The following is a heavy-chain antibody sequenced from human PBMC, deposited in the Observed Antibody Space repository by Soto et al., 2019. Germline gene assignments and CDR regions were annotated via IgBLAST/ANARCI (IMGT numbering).Heavy chain of an antibody. D-gene: IGHD6-13*01. CDR1: GGTFSSYT. CDR3: ARSHSSSWYYYFDN. CDR2: IIPILGIA. J-gene: IGHJ4*02. V-gene: IGHV1-69*02. Sequence: SVEVSCKASGGTFSSYTISWVRQAPGQGLEWMGRIIPILGIANYAQKFQGRVTITADKSTSTVYMEIGNQRSEDTAVYYCARSHSSSWYYYFDNWGQGTPVTVSS.